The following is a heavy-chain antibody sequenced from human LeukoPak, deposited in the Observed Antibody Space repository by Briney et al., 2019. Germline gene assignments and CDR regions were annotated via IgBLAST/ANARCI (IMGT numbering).Heavy chain of an antibody. J-gene: IGHJ4*02. CDR1: GGSISYNY. V-gene: IGHV4-4*07. CDR2: IFTSGST. CDR3: ARRGDYFDF. Sequence: SETLSLTCTVSGGSISYNYWSCIRQPAGKGLEWIGRIFTSGSTNYNPSLRSRVTMSVDTSKNQFSLKLSSVTAADTAVYYCARRGDYFDFWGQGTLVTVSS.